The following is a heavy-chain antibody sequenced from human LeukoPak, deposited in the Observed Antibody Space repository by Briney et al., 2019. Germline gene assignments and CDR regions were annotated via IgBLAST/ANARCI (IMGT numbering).Heavy chain of an antibody. J-gene: IGHJ4*02. CDR1: GFSFSGYS. V-gene: IGHV3-21*01. CDR3: ARALQRAAPFDY. Sequence: GGSLRLSCAASGFSFSGYSMNWVRQAPGKGLEWVSSISSGSTYIYYADSVKGRLTISRDNAKNSLYLHMNSLRAEDTAVYYCARALQRAAPFDYWGQGTLVTVSS. CDR2: ISSGSTYI.